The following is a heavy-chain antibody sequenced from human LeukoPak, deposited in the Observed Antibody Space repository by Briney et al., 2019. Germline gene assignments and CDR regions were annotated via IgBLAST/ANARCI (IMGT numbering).Heavy chain of an antibody. V-gene: IGHV3-21*01. CDR3: ARDVERYSGTYAFDI. CDR1: GFTFSSYS. J-gene: IGHJ3*02. D-gene: IGHD1-26*01. CDR2: ISSSSSYI. Sequence: GGSLRLSCAASGFTFSSYSMNWVRQAPGKGLEWVSSISSSSSYIYYADSVKGRFTISRENAKNSLYLQMNSLRAEDTAVYYCARDVERYSGTYAFDIWGQGTMVTVSS.